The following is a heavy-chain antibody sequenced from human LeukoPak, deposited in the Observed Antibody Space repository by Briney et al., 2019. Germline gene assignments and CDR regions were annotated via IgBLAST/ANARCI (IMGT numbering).Heavy chain of an antibody. D-gene: IGHD3-22*01. Sequence: GGTLRLSCAASGFTFSSFSMNWVRQAPGKGLEWVSTLSTSGAATYYADSVKGRFTISRDNSKNTLYLQMNSLRAEDTAVYYCTKDGRRGTVPYYYAYWGRGTLVTVSS. J-gene: IGHJ4*02. CDR3: TKDGRRGTVPYYYAY. CDR2: LSTSGAAT. CDR1: GFTFSSFS. V-gene: IGHV3-23*01.